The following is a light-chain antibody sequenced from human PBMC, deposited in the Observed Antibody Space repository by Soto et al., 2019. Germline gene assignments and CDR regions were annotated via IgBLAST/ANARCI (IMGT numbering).Light chain of an antibody. Sequence: QSALTQPPSASGTPGQRVTIPCSGSSSNIGGNYVFWYQHLPGTAPKLLIYRNNQRPSGVPDRFSGSKSGTSASLAISGLRSEDEAHYYCATWDASMSGNVVFGGGTQLTVL. V-gene: IGLV1-47*01. J-gene: IGLJ7*01. CDR2: RNN. CDR1: SSNIGGNY. CDR3: ATWDASMSGNVV.